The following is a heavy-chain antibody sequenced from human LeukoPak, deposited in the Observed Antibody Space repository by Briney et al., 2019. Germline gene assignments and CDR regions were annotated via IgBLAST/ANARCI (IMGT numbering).Heavy chain of an antibody. D-gene: IGHD4-17*01. CDR3: AIPIMTTVTTLGLYFDY. CDR2: ISYDGSNR. V-gene: IGHV3-30*03. Sequence: GGSLRLSCAASGFTFSNYGMHWVRQAPGKGLEWVAVISYDGSNRYYADSVKGRFTIPRDNSKNTLYLQMNSLRAEDTAVYYCAIPIMTTVTTLGLYFDYWGQGALVTVSS. CDR1: GFTFSNYG. J-gene: IGHJ4*02.